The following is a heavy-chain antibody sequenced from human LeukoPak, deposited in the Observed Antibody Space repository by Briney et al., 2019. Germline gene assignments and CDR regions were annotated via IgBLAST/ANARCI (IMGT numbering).Heavy chain of an antibody. D-gene: IGHD3-3*01. Sequence: SETLSLTCAVYGGSFSGYYWSWIRQPPGKGLEWIGEINRSGSTNYNPSLKSRVTISVDTSKNQFSLKLSSVTAADTAVYYCARQSPHYDFWSGSQGYFDYWGQGTLVTVSS. CDR1: GGSFSGYY. V-gene: IGHV4-34*01. J-gene: IGHJ4*02. CDR2: INRSGST. CDR3: ARQSPHYDFWSGSQGYFDY.